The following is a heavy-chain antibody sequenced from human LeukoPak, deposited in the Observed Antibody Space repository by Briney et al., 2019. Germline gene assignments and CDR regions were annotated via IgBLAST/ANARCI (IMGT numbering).Heavy chain of an antibody. D-gene: IGHD3-16*02. CDR1: GYTFTSYG. V-gene: IGHV1-18*01. CDR3: ARDYYDYIWGSYRYMDY. Sequence: ASVKVSCEASGYTFTSYGISWVRQAPGQGLEWMGWISAYNGNTNYAQKLQGRVTMTTDTSTSTAYMELRSLRSDDTAVYYCARDYYDYIWGSYRYMDYWGQGTLVTVSS. CDR2: ISAYNGNT. J-gene: IGHJ4*02.